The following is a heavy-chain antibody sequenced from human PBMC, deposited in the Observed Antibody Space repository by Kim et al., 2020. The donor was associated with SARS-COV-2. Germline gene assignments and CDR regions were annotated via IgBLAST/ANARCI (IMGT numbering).Heavy chain of an antibody. D-gene: IGHD3-3*01. CDR3: ARWVRKILDAFDI. V-gene: IGHV1-3*01. Sequence: YSQKFQGRVTITRDTAASTAYMDLSSLSSEDTAVYYCARWVRKILDAFDIWGQGTMVTVSS. J-gene: IGHJ3*02.